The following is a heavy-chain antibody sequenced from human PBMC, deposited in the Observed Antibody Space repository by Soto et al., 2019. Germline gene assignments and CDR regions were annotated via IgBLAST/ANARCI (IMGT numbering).Heavy chain of an antibody. Sequence: QVQLVQSGAEVKKPGSSVKVSCKASGGTFSSYAISWVRQAPGQGLEWMGGIIPIFGTANYAQKFQGRVTITADKSTSTAYMELSSLRSEDTAVYYCARVERLRLGELSNYYYYGMDVWGQGTTVTVSS. D-gene: IGHD3-16*02. J-gene: IGHJ6*02. CDR1: GGTFSSYA. V-gene: IGHV1-69*06. CDR2: IIPIFGTA. CDR3: ARVERLRLGELSNYYYYGMDV.